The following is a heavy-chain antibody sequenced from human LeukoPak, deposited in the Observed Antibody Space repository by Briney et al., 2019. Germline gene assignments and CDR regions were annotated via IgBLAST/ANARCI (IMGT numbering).Heavy chain of an antibody. CDR1: GGSISSGGYY. CDR2: IYYSGST. Sequence: PSQTLSLTCTVSGGSISSGGYYWIWIRQHPGKGLEWIGYIYYSGSTYYNPSLKSRVTISVDTSKNQFSLKLSSVTAADTAVYYCARVADSSGWYGGLFDYWGQGTLVTVSS. V-gene: IGHV4-31*03. D-gene: IGHD6-19*01. J-gene: IGHJ4*02. CDR3: ARVADSSGWYGGLFDY.